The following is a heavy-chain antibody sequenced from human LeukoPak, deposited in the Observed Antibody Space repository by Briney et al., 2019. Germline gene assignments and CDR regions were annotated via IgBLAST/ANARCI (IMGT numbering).Heavy chain of an antibody. J-gene: IGHJ3*02. CDR2: ISGSGGST. Sequence: GGSLRLSCAASGFTFSSYAMSWVRQAPGKGLEWVSAISGSGGSTYYADSVKGRFTISRDNSKNTLYLQMNSLRAEDTAVYYCAKDLLGYCSGGSCYMYAFDIWGQGTMVTVSS. CDR3: AKDLLGYCSGGSCYMYAFDI. D-gene: IGHD2-15*01. CDR1: GFTFSSYA. V-gene: IGHV3-23*01.